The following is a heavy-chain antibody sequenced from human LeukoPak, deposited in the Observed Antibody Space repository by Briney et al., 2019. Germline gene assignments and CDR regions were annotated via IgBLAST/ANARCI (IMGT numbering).Heavy chain of an antibody. Sequence: GGSLRLSCAASGFTFSSYSMNRVRQAPGKGLEWVSSISSSSSYIYYADSVKGRFTISRDNAKNSLYLQMNSLRAEDTAVYYCARGEGYTVTTRYNWFDPWGQGTLVTVPS. D-gene: IGHD4-17*01. CDR3: ARGEGYTVTTRYNWFDP. CDR2: ISSSSSYI. V-gene: IGHV3-21*01. J-gene: IGHJ5*02. CDR1: GFTFSSYS.